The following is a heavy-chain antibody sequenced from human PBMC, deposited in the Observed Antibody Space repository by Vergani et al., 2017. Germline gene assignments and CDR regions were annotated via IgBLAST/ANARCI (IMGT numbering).Heavy chain of an antibody. Sequence: EVQLLESGGGLVQPGESLRLSCTVSGFTFTSSGISWVRQAPGKGLVWVSGISASGGSTYYTDSVKGRFIISRDISKNTLYLQMSSLSADDTAVYYCAKDRPRDWETPLFLFDYWGQGTLVAVSS. CDR2: ISASGGST. CDR3: AKDRPRDWETPLFLFDY. D-gene: IGHD1-26*01. J-gene: IGHJ4*02. V-gene: IGHV3-23*01. CDR1: GFTFTSSG.